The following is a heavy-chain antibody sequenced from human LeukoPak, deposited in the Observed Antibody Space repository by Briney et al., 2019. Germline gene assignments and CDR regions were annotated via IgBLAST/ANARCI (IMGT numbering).Heavy chain of an antibody. CDR1: GGSISSYY. CDR2: MYYSGST. CDR3: VRDIGGRYSWYYFDY. V-gene: IGHV4-59*01. Sequence: SETLSLTCTVSGGSISSYYWSWIRQPPGKGLEWIGYMYYSGSTNYNPSLKSRVTMSVDTSKNHFSLKMSSVTAADTAVYYCVRDIGGRYSWYYFDYWGRGTLVTVSS. D-gene: IGHD2-8*01. J-gene: IGHJ4*02.